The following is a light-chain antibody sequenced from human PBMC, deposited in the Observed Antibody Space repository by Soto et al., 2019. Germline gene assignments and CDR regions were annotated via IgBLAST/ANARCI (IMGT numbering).Light chain of an antibody. J-gene: IGKJ4*01. CDR1: QSVLYSSNNKNY. CDR2: WAS. CDR3: QHYYSTLLLT. Sequence: DIVMTQSPDSLAVSLGERATINCKSSQSVLYSSNNKNYLAWYQQKPGQPPKLLIYWASTRESGVPDRFSGSGSGTDFTLTISSLQAEDVAVYYCQHYYSTLLLTFGGGTKVEIK. V-gene: IGKV4-1*01.